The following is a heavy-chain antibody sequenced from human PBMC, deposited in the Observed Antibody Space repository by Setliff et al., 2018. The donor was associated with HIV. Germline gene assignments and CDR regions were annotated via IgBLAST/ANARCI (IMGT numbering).Heavy chain of an antibody. V-gene: IGHV4-31*03. D-gene: IGHD3-22*01. CDR3: ARKGKYYYDSSGYSN. J-gene: IGHJ4*02. CDR1: GVSVSSGGYY. CDR2: VHHTGTS. Sequence: SETLSLTCTVSGVSVSSGGYYWSWIRQHPGKGLEWIGDVHHTGTSYLNPSLKSRITISVDTSKNQFSLKLSSVTAADTAVYYCARKGKYYYDSSGYSNWGQGTLVTVSS.